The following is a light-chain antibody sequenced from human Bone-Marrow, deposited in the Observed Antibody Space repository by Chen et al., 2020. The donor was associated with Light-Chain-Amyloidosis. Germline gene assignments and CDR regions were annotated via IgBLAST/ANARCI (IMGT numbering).Light chain of an antibody. CDR3: QSADSSGTYEVI. V-gene: IGLV3-25*03. Sequence: SYELTQPPSVSVSPGQTARITCSGDVLPTKYAYWYQQKPAQAPVLVIHRDTERPSGISERLSGSSSGATATLTISGVQAEDEADYHCQSADSSGTYEVIFGGGTKLTVL. J-gene: IGLJ2*01. CDR2: RDT. CDR1: VLPTKY.